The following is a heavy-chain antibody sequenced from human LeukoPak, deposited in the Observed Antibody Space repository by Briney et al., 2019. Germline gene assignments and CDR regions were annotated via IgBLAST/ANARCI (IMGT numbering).Heavy chain of an antibody. CDR2: LYPGDSDT. D-gene: IGHD2-2*01. V-gene: IGHV5-51*01. Sequence: GGSLNISVKPSGYSFMTYWIGWVRQLHGRGREGLGILYPGDSDTGYSPSFQGQATISADKAISTAYLQWSSLKASDTAMYYCARRVISCYAHGDCNFDYWGQGTLVTVSS. CDR3: ARRVISCYAHGDCNFDY. CDR1: GYSFMTYW. J-gene: IGHJ4*02.